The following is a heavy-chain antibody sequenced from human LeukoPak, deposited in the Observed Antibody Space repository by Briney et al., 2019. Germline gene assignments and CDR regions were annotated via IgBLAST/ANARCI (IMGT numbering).Heavy chain of an antibody. J-gene: IGHJ4*02. CDR2: VSDSGGGT. CDR1: GFTFITYA. CDR3: AKSLGAAGHAPFNH. V-gene: IGHV3-23*01. Sequence: TGGSLRLSCVAAGFTFITYAMSWVSQAPGKGVEWVSGVSDSGGGTYYADSVEGRFTISRDNSKNTLYLQMNSLRAEDTAVYYCAKSLGAAGHAPFNHWGQGTLVTVSS. D-gene: IGHD6-13*01.